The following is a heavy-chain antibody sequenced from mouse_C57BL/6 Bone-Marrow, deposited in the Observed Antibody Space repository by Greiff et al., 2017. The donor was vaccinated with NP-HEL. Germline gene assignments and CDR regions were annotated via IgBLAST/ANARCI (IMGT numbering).Heavy chain of an antibody. J-gene: IGHJ2*01. V-gene: IGHV3-6*01. Sequence: EVQLQQSGPGLVKPSQSLSLTCSVTGYSITSGYYWNWIRQFPGNKLEWMGYISYDGSNKYNPSLKNRISITRDTSKNQFFLKLNSVTTEDTATYYCARGGDYWGQGTTLTVSS. CDR2: ISYDGSN. CDR1: GYSITSGYY. CDR3: ARGGDY.